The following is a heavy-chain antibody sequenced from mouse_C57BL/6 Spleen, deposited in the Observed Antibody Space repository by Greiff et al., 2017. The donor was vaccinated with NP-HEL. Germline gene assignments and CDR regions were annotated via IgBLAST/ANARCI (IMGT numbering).Heavy chain of an antibody. CDR3: ASVTTVVARYFDV. J-gene: IGHJ1*03. CDR1: GYTFTSYW. V-gene: IGHV1-53*01. D-gene: IGHD1-1*01. CDR2: INPSNGGT. Sequence: QVQLKQPGTELVKPGASVKLSCKASGYTFTSYWMHWVKQRPGQGLEWIGNINPSNGGTNYNEKFKSKATLTVDKSSSTAYMQLSSLTSEDSAVYYCASVTTVVARYFDVWGTGTTVTVSS.